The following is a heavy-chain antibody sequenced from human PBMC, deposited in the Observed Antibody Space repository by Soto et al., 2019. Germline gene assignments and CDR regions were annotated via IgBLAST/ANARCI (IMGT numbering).Heavy chain of an antibody. V-gene: IGHV4-31*03. J-gene: IGHJ4*02. CDR1: GGSISTGGYY. CDR3: ARGVRTTVPNY. CDR2: IYYTGST. Sequence: PSETLSLTCTVPGGSISTGGYYWNWIRQHPEKGLEWIGYIYYTGSTYYNPSLKSRVIISIDTSKNQFSLKVSSVTAADTAVYYCARGVRTTVPNYWGQGTLVTVS. D-gene: IGHD4-17*01.